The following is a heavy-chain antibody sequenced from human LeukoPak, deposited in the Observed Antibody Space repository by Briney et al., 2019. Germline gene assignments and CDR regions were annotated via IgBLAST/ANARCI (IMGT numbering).Heavy chain of an antibody. V-gene: IGHV1-2*06. Sequence: ASVKVSCKASGYTFTGYYMHWVRQAPGQGLQWMGRINPNSGGTDYAQTFQGGVTMTRDTSISTAYMELSRLRSDDTAVYYCARDMVYYDSSGYYPHPWGQGTLVTVSS. D-gene: IGHD3-22*01. J-gene: IGHJ5*02. CDR2: INPNSGGT. CDR1: GYTFTGYY. CDR3: ARDMVYYDSSGYYPHP.